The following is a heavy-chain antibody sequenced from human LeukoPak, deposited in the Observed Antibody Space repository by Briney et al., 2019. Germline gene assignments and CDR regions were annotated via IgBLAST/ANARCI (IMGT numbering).Heavy chain of an antibody. CDR3: ARDRALFSSYYDSSGY. J-gene: IGHJ4*02. D-gene: IGHD3-22*01. V-gene: IGHV1-2*02. Sequence: GASVKVSCKASGYTFTGYYMHWVRQAPGQGLEWMGWINPNSGGTNYAQKFQGRVTMTRDTSISTAYMELSRLRSDDTAVYYCARDRALFSSYYDSSGYWGQGTLVTVSS. CDR1: GYTFTGYY. CDR2: INPNSGGT.